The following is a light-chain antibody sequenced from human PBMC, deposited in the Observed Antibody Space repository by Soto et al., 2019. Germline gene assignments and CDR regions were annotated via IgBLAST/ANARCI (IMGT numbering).Light chain of an antibody. CDR3: QQYNSYS. Sequence: IQLTQSPSSLSASVGDRVAIICRASQGIRSYLAWYQQKPGEAPKLLISIASILQSGVPSRFSGSGSGTDFTLTISSLQPDDFATYYCQQYNSYSFGQGTKVDIK. CDR1: QGIRSY. CDR2: IAS. V-gene: IGKV1-9*01. J-gene: IGKJ1*01.